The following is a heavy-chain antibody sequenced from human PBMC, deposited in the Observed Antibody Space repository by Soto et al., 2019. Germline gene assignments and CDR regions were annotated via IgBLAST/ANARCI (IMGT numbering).Heavy chain of an antibody. CDR2: ISWDGGST. J-gene: IGHJ4*02. CDR1: GFTFDDYT. CDR3: ARDHDIVVVPAALLRY. V-gene: IGHV3-43*01. Sequence: PGGSLRLSCAASGFTFDDYTMHWVRQAPGKGLEWVSLISWDGGSTYYADSVKGRFTIPRDNAKNSLYLQMNSLRAEDTAVYYCARDHDIVVVPAALLRYWGQGTLVNGSS. D-gene: IGHD2-2*01.